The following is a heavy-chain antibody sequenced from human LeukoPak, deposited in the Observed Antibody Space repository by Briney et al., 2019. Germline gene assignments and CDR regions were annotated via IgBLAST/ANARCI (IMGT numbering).Heavy chain of an antibody. D-gene: IGHD3-3*01. CDR1: GFTFDDYG. Sequence: GGSLRLSCAASGFTFDDYGMSWVRQAPGKGLDWVSGINWNGGSTGYADSVKGRFTISRDNAKNSLYLQMNSLRAEDTALYYCARAYDFWSGYRPDYWGQGTLVTVSS. V-gene: IGHV3-20*04. CDR2: INWNGGST. CDR3: ARAYDFWSGYRPDY. J-gene: IGHJ4*02.